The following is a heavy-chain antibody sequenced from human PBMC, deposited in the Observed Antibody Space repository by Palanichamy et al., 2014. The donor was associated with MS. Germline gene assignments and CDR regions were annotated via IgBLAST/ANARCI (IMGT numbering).Heavy chain of an antibody. CDR2: ISSSSSFI. CDR3: ARLASGIGMDV. D-gene: IGHD1-26*01. V-gene: IGHV3-21*01. CDR1: GFTFSSYS. Sequence: EVQLVESGGGLVKPGGSLRVSCAASGFTFSSYSMNWVRQAPGKGLEWVSSISSSSSFIYYADSVKGRFTISRDNAKNSPYLQMNSLRADDTAVYYCARLASGIGMDVWGQGTTVTVSS. J-gene: IGHJ6*02.